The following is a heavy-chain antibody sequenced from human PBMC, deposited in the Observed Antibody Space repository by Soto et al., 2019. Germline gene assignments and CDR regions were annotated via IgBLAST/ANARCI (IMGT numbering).Heavy chain of an antibody. V-gene: IGHV4-31*03. CDR3: ARGPGTMAKIDY. CDR2: IYYSGSP. D-gene: IGHD3-10*01. CDR1: GGSISSGGYY. Sequence: QVQLQESGPGLVKPSQTLSLTCTVSGGSISSGGYYWSWIRQHPGKGLEWIGYIYYSGSPYYNPSLKGRVPIAVYXSKNQFSLKLSSVTAADTAVYYCARGPGTMAKIDYWGQGTLVTVSS. J-gene: IGHJ4*02.